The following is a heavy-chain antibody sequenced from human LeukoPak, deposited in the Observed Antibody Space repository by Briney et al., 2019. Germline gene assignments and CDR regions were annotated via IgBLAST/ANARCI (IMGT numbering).Heavy chain of an antibody. CDR1: GYTFTGYY. V-gene: IGHV1-2*02. CDR2: INPNSGCT. Sequence: ASVKVSCKASGYTFTGYYMHWVRQAPGQGLEWMGWINPNSGCTNYAQKFQGRVTMTRDTSISTAYMELSRLRSDDTAVYYCARDLGGFFASFDYWGQGTLVTVSS. J-gene: IGHJ4*02. CDR3: ARDLGGFFASFDY.